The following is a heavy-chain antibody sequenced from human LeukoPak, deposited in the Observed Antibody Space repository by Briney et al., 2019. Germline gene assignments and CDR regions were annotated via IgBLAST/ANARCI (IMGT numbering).Heavy chain of an antibody. Sequence: PGGSLRLSCAASGFTVNNNYMSWVRQAPGKGLEWVSVIYSGGSTFYADSVKGRFTISRDNSKNTLYLQMNSLRAEDTALYYCARHPYYYDTSAPLVYWGQGTLVTVSS. D-gene: IGHD3-22*01. CDR1: GFTVNNNY. CDR3: ARHPYYYDTSAPLVY. CDR2: IYSGGST. V-gene: IGHV3-66*04. J-gene: IGHJ4*02.